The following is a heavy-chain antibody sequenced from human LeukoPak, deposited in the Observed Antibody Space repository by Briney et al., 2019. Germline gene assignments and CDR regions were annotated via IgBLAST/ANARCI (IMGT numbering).Heavy chain of an antibody. CDR3: ARDARHRYCSSTSCYRGWFDP. J-gene: IGHJ5*02. CDR2: IIPIFGTA. D-gene: IGHD2-2*01. V-gene: IGHV1-69*13. Sequence: ASVKVSCKASGGTFSSYAISWVRQAPGQGLEWMGGIIPIFGTANYAQKFQGRVTITADESTSTAYMELSSLRSEDTAVYYCARDARHRYCSSTSCYRGWFDPWGQGTLVTVSS. CDR1: GGTFSSYA.